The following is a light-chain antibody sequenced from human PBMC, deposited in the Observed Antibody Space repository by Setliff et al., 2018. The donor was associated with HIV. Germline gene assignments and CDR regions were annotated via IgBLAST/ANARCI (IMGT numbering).Light chain of an antibody. Sequence: QSALTQPASVSGSPGQSITISCTGTNNDIGLYNFVSWYQQHPGKVPLLIIFDVTIRPSGVSIRFSGSKSGNTASLTISGLRTEDEGDYFCSSFTGNRKFVFGTGTKVTVL. J-gene: IGLJ1*01. CDR3: SSFTGNRKFV. CDR2: DVT. CDR1: NNDIGLYNF. V-gene: IGLV2-14*03.